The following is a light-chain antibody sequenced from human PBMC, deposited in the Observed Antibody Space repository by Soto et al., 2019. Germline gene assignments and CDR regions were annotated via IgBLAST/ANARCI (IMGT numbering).Light chain of an antibody. CDR2: KAS. Sequence: DIQITQSPSTLSGSVGDRVTITCRASQTISSWLAWYRQKQGKAPKLLIYKASTLKSGVPSRFRGRGSGTEFTLPISRLQTDDFETYYCQHYNSYSEAFGQGTKVDIK. J-gene: IGKJ1*01. CDR1: QTISSW. CDR3: QHYNSYSEA. V-gene: IGKV1-5*03.